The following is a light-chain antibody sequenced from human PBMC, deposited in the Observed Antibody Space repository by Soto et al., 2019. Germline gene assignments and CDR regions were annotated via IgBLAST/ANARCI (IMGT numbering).Light chain of an antibody. J-gene: IGKJ2*01. CDR2: DAS. CDR3: QHYDNLPYT. V-gene: IGKV1-33*01. Sequence: DIQMTQSPSSLSASVGDRVTITCQASQDITKYLSWFQQKPGKVPKLQIYDASELETGVPSRFSGSGSGTDFTFTISSLQPEDIATYYCQHYDNLPYTFGQGTKLEMK. CDR1: QDITKY.